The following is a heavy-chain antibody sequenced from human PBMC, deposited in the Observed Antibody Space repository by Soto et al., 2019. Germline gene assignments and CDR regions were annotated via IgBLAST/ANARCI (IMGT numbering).Heavy chain of an antibody. CDR1: GCSISGSY. D-gene: IGHD6-13*01. J-gene: IGHJ6*02. CDR2: IYYSGST. CDR3: ARSSSWYVMDV. V-gene: IGHV4-59*01. Sequence: SETLSLTCTFSGCSISGSYWSWIRQPPGKALEWIGYIYYSGSTNYNPSLKSRVTISVDTSKNQFSLKLGSVTTADTAVYYCARSSSWYVMDVWGQGTTVTVSS.